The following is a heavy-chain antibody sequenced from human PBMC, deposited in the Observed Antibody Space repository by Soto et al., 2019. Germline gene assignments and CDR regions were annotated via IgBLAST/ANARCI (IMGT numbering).Heavy chain of an antibody. CDR3: ARGGLMTTVTTLRDLYYYYVMAV. V-gene: IGHV1-18*01. Sequence: GASVKVSCKASGGTFSSYRINWVRQAPGQGLEWVGGIVPIYRTTDYAQKLQGRVTMTTDTSTSTAYMELRSLRSDDTAVYYCARGGLMTTVTTLRDLYYYYVMAVPGQGTTVTVSS. J-gene: IGHJ6*02. CDR1: GGTFSSYR. CDR2: IVPIYRTT. D-gene: IGHD4-17*01.